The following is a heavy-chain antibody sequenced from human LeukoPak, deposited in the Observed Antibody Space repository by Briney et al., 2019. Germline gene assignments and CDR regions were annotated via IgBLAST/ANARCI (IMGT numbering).Heavy chain of an antibody. V-gene: IGHV3-33*01. Sequence: PGGSLRLSCATTGFTFTTYGFHWVRQAPGKGLEWVAVVWYDGINKNYADSVKGRFTISRDNSKNTLSLQMNCLRAEDTAVYYCARSGTWHELDYWGQGTLVTVSS. CDR3: ARSGTWHELDY. CDR2: VWYDGINK. D-gene: IGHD3-3*01. CDR1: GFTFTTYG. J-gene: IGHJ4*02.